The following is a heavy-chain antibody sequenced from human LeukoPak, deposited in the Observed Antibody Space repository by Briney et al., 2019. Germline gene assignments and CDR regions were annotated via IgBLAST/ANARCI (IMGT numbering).Heavy chain of an antibody. D-gene: IGHD3-3*01. CDR2: ISSSGSTI. V-gene: IGHV3-48*03. Sequence: GGSLTLSCAASGFTFRSYEMHWLRQAPGKGLEWVSYISSSGSTIYYADSGKGRFTISRDHAKNSLYLQMNNLRAEDTGVYYCAREICPSDRAPYGMDVWGQGTTVTVSS. CDR1: GFTFRSYE. J-gene: IGHJ6*02. CDR3: AREICPSDRAPYGMDV.